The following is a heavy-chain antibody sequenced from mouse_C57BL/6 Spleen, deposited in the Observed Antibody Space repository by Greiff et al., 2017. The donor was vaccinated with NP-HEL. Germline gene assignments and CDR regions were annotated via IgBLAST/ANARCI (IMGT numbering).Heavy chain of an antibody. CDR3: AREDLPGDY. CDR2: TYPRSGNT. Sequence: VQVVESGAELARPGASVKLSCKASGYTFTSYGISWVKQRTGQGLEWIGETYPRSGNTYYNEKFKGKATLTADKSSSTAYMELRSLTSEDSAVYFCAREDLPGDYWGQGTTLTVSS. CDR1: GYTFTSYG. V-gene: IGHV1-81*01. D-gene: IGHD2-1*01. J-gene: IGHJ2*01.